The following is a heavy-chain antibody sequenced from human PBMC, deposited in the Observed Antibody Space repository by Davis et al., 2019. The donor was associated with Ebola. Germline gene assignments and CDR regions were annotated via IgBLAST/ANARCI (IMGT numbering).Heavy chain of an antibody. CDR2: ISSGAIRT. J-gene: IGHJ4*02. CDR1: GFTFRQYA. D-gene: IGHD4-17*01. Sequence: GESLKISCAASGFTFRQYAMSWVRQAPGKGLEWVSTISSGAIRTYYADSVEGRFTISRDNSRSTMALQMNSLRAEDTAVYYCARDTYGDYSLDYWGQGTLVTVSS. CDR3: ARDTYGDYSLDY. V-gene: IGHV3-23*01.